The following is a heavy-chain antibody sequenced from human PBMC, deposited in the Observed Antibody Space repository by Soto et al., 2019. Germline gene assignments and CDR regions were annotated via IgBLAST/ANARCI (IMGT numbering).Heavy chain of an antibody. CDR3: ATDLGASTAFRPLLLDY. CDR2: FDPEDGET. V-gene: IGHV1-24*01. Sequence: ASVKVSCKVSGYTLTELSMHWVRQTPGKGLEWMGGFDPEDGETVYAQKFQGRATMTEDTSTDTAYMELSSLRSEDTAVYYCATDLGASTAFRPLLLDYWGQGTLVTVSS. D-gene: IGHD1-26*01. J-gene: IGHJ4*02. CDR1: GYTLTELS.